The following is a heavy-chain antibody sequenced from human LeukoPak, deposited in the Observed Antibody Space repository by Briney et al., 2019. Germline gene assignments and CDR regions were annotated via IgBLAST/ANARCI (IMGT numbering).Heavy chain of an antibody. CDR1: GYTFTDYY. V-gene: IGHV1-2*02. CDR3: ARQLIFAY. J-gene: IGHJ4*02. Sequence: ASVKVSCKASGYTFTDYYMHWVRQAPGQGLEWMGWINPNNGGTHYAQKFQGRVTMTSDTSISTAYMELSRLTSDDTAVYYCARQLIFAYWGQGTLVTVSS. CDR2: INPNNGGT. D-gene: IGHD2-8*01.